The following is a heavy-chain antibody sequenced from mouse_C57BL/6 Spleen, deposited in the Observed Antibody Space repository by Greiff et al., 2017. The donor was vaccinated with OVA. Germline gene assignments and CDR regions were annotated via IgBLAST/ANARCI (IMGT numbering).Heavy chain of an antibody. CDR3: TRGDYGSKLERYYAMDY. CDR1: GYTFTDYE. J-gene: IGHJ4*01. D-gene: IGHD1-1*01. CDR2: IDPETGGT. V-gene: IGHV1-15*01. Sequence: VQLQQSGAELVRPGASVTLSCKASGYTFTDYEMHWVKQTPVHGLEWIGAIDPETGGTAYNQKLKGKAILTADKSSSTAYMEHRSRTSEDSAVYYCTRGDYGSKLERYYAMDYWGQGTSVTVSS.